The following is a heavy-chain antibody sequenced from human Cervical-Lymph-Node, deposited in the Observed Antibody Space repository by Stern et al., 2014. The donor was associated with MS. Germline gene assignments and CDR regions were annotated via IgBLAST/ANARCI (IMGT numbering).Heavy chain of an antibody. CDR1: GGTFSIYT. Sequence: DQLVESGAEVKKPGSSVKVSCKASGGTFSIYTFSWVRQAPGQGLEWMGRIIPILGRVHSAPPFPGRLTLPADKPTNTPYMEMNTLRSEDTAVYYCATDSDYMTGYQGYFDYWGQGTRVTVSS. CDR3: ATDSDYMTGYQGYFDY. J-gene: IGHJ4*02. V-gene: IGHV1-69*04. CDR2: IIPILGRV. D-gene: IGHD3-9*01.